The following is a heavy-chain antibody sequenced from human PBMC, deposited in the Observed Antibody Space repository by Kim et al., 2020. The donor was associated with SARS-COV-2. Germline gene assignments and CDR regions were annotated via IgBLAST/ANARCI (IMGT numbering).Heavy chain of an antibody. CDR3: ASNEPEGSYYYYYGMDV. J-gene: IGHJ6*02. CDR2: ISAYNGNT. D-gene: IGHD2-8*01. CDR1: GYTFTSYG. Sequence: PSVKVSCTASGYTFTSYGISWVRPAPGQGLEWMGWISAYNGNTNYAQKLQGRVTMTTDTSTSTAYMELRSLRSDDTAVYYCASNEPEGSYYYYYGMDVWGQGTTVTVSS. V-gene: IGHV1-18*01.